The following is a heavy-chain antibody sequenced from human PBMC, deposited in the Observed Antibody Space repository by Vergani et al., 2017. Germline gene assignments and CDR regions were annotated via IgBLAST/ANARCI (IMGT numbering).Heavy chain of an antibody. CDR3: ARGKNDYGARDAFDI. D-gene: IGHD4-17*01. CDR1: GGSISSYY. J-gene: IGHJ3*02. V-gene: IGHV4-59*01. Sequence: QVQLQESGPGLVKPSETLSLTCTVSGGSISSYYWSWIRQPPGKGLEWIGYIYYSGSTNYNPSLKSRVTISVDTSKNQFSLKLSSVTAADTAVYYCARGKNDYGARDAFDIWGQGTMVTVSS. CDR2: IYYSGST.